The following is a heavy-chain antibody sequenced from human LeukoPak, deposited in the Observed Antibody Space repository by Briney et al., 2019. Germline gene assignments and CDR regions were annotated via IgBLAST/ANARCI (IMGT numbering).Heavy chain of an antibody. J-gene: IGHJ3*02. CDR2: ISSSSSYI. CDR1: GFTFSTYN. CDR3: ASYCSSTSCYEGAFDI. Sequence: PGGSLRLSCAASGFTFSTYNMNWVRQAPGKGLEWVSSISSSSSYIYYADSVKGRFTISRDNSKNTLYLQMNSLRAEDTAVYYRASYCSSTSCYEGAFDIWGQGTMVTVSS. V-gene: IGHV3-21*04. D-gene: IGHD2-2*01.